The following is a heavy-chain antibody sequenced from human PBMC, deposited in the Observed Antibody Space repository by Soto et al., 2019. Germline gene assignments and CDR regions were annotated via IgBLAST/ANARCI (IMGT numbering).Heavy chain of an antibody. CDR3: ARGLSGSFKGGYYYYYGMDV. CDR2: IWYDGSNK. CDR1: GFTFSSYG. V-gene: IGHV3-33*01. Sequence: GGSLRLSCAASGFTFSSYGMHWVRQAPGKGLEWVAVIWYDGSNKYYADSVKGRFTISRDNSKNTLYLQMNSLRAEDTAVYYCARGLSGSFKGGYYYYYGMDVWGQGTTVTVSS. J-gene: IGHJ6*02. D-gene: IGHD1-26*01.